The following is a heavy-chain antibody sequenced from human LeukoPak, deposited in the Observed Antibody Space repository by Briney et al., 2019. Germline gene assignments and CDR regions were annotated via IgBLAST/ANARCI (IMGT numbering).Heavy chain of an antibody. CDR1: GDSISNYY. J-gene: IGHJ4*02. V-gene: IGHV4-59*01. Sequence: SETLSLTCTVSGDSISNYYWSWIRQSRGKGLEWVGYIYYSGSTNYNPSLKRRVTISVDKSKKQFSLKLSSVTAADTAVYYCARETCSGGSCFQFDFWGRGTLVTVSS. CDR2: IYYSGST. CDR3: ARETCSGGSCFQFDF. D-gene: IGHD2-15*01.